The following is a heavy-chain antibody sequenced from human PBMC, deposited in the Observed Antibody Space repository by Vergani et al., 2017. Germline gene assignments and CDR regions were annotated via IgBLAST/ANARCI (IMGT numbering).Heavy chain of an antibody. J-gene: IGHJ4*02. CDR3: AKVGGGGWFFELGLYLDY. D-gene: IGHD6-19*01. CDR2: ISGSGGST. CDR1: GFTFSSYA. V-gene: IGHV3-23*01. Sequence: EVQLLESGGGLVQPGGSLRLSCAASGFTFSSYAMSWVRQAPGKGLEWVSAISGSGGSTYYADSVKGRFTISRDNSKNTLYLQMNSLRAEDTAVYYCAKVGGGGWFFELGLYLDYWGQGTLVTVSS.